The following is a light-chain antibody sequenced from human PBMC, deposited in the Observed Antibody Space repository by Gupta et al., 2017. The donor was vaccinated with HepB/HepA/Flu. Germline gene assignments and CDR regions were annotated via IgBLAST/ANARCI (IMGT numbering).Light chain of an antibody. Sequence: QTVVPEEPSFSVSPGATVTLTCGFSSGSVSTSYYPSWYQQTPGQAPRTLIYNTATRSSGVPDRFSGSILGNKAALTITGAQTDDESDYYCVLYVTTGTVVFGGGTKLTVL. CDR2: NTA. J-gene: IGLJ3*02. V-gene: IGLV8-61*01. CDR3: VLYVTTGTVV. CDR1: SGSVSTSYY.